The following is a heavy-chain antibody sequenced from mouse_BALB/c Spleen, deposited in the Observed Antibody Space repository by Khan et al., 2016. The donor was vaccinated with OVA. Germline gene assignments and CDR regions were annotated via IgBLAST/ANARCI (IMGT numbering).Heavy chain of an antibody. CDR1: GFTFSRYT. Sequence: EVELVESGGGLVKPGGSLKLSCAASGFTFSRYTMSWVRQTPEKRLEWVATISSGGTYTYYVDSVEGRFTLSRDNAKNTLYFEMTSLKSEDTAIYYCTRGEGYYGNPYAIDFWGQGTSVTVSS. D-gene: IGHD2-1*01. V-gene: IGHV5-6-4*01. J-gene: IGHJ4*01. CDR3: TRGEGYYGNPYAIDF. CDR2: ISSGGTYT.